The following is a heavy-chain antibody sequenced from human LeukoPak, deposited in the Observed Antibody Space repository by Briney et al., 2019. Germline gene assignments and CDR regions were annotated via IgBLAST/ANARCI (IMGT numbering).Heavy chain of an antibody. CDR2: IKQDGSEK. CDR3: ARSLRSGTYYFDY. D-gene: IGHD1-1*01. J-gene: IGHJ4*02. CDR1: GFTFSSYW. Sequence: GGSLRLSCAASGFTFSSYWMSWVRQAPGKGPEWVANIKQDGSEKYYVDSVKGRFTISRDNAKNSLYLQMNSLRAEDTAVYYCARSLRSGTYYFDYWGQGTLVTVSS. V-gene: IGHV3-7*01.